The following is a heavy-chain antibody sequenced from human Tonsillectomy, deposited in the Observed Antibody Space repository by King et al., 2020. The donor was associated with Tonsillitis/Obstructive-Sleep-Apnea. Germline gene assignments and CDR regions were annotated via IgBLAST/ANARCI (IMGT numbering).Heavy chain of an antibody. CDR2: IYYSGST. V-gene: IGHV4-59*01. J-gene: IGHJ4*02. CDR1: GGSISSYY. CDR3: ARDASGSYSERHFDY. D-gene: IGHD1-26*01. Sequence: MQLQESGPGLVKPSETLSLTCTVSGGSISSYYWSWIRQPPGKGLEWIGIIYYSGSTNYNPSLKHRVTISLDTSKNQVSLKLSSVTAADTAVYYCARDASGSYSERHFDYWGQGTLVTVSS.